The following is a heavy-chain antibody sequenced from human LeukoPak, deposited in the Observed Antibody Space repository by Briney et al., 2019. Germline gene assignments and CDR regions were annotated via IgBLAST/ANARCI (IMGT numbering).Heavy chain of an antibody. CDR3: AREDYYYDSSGYYDY. D-gene: IGHD3-22*01. V-gene: IGHV3-48*04. J-gene: IGHJ4*02. Sequence: GGSLRLSCAASGFTFSSYSMNWVRQAPGKGLEWVSYISSSSSTIYYADSVKGRFTISRDNAKNSLYLQMNSLRAEDTAVYYCAREDYYYDSSGYYDYWGQGTLVTVSS. CDR2: ISSSSSTI. CDR1: GFTFSSYS.